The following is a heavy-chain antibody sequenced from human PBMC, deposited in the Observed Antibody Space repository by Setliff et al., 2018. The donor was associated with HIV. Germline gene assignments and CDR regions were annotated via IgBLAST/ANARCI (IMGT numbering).Heavy chain of an antibody. CDR3: LLPCTSGWHNWADP. Sequence: GESLKISCAASGFTFSGAEIHWVRQASGKGLEWVGRIRSKADKYATDYGASAKGRFIISRDDSKKTAYLQMSSLRADDTAMYYCLLPCTSGWHNWADPWGQGTLVTVSS. V-gene: IGHV3-73*01. CDR1: GFTFSGAE. D-gene: IGHD2-8*01. J-gene: IGHJ5*02. CDR2: IRSKADKYAT.